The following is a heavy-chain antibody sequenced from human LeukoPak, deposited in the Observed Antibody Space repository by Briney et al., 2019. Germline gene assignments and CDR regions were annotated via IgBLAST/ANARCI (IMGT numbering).Heavy chain of an antibody. D-gene: IGHD6-13*01. J-gene: IGHJ3*02. Sequence: GGSLRLSCAASGFTFSSYGMHWVRQAPGKGLEWVAVISYDGSNKYYADSVKGRFTISRDNSKNTLYLQMNSLRAEDTAVYYCAKGYSSSSTDAFDIWGQGAMVTVSS. CDR1: GFTFSSYG. CDR3: AKGYSSSSTDAFDI. CDR2: ISYDGSNK. V-gene: IGHV3-30*18.